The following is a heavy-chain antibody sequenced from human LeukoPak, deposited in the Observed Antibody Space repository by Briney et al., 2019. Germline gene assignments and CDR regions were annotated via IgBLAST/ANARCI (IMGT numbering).Heavy chain of an antibody. CDR1: GFTVSSNY. CDR3: ARAYDSSGYYPYYFDY. V-gene: IGHV3-48*01. Sequence: GGSLRLSCAASGFTVSSNYMSWVRQAPGKGLEWVSYISSSSSTIYYADSVKGRFTISRDNAKNSLYLQMDSLRAEDTAVYYCARAYDSSGYYPYYFDYWGQGTLVTVSS. D-gene: IGHD3-22*01. J-gene: IGHJ4*02. CDR2: ISSSSSTI.